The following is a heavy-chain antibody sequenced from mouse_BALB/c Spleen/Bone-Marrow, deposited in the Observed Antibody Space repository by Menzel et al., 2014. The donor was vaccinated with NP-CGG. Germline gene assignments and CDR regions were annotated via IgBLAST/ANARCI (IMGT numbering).Heavy chain of an antibody. CDR1: GYTFTSYW. J-gene: IGHJ4*01. D-gene: IGHD1-1*01. V-gene: IGHV1-5*01. CDR2: IYPGNSDT. Sequence: EVKVVESGTVLARPGASVKMSCKASGYTFTSYWMHWVKQRPGQGLEWIGVIYPGNSDTSYNQKFKGKAKLTAVTSTSTAYIDLSSLTNEDSAVYYCTRGSTTEVATRAMDYWGQGTSVTVSS. CDR3: TRGSTTEVATRAMDY.